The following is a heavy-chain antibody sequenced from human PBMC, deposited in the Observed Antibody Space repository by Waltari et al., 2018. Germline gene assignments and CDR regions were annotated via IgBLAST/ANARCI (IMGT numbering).Heavy chain of an antibody. J-gene: IGHJ6*02. CDR1: GGSISSSSYY. CDR2: IYYSGST. D-gene: IGHD3-3*01. CDR3: ARARFGVATKKPYYYYGMDV. Sequence: QLQLQESGPGLVKPSETLSLTCTVSGGSISSSSYYWGWIRQPPGKGLEWIGSIYYSGSTSYTPSLKSRVTISVDTSKNQFSLKLSSVTAADTAVYYCARARFGVATKKPYYYYGMDVWGQGTTVTVSS. V-gene: IGHV4-39*07.